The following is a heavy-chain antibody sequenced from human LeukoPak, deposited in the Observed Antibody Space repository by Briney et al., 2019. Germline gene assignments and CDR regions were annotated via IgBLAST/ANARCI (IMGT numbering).Heavy chain of an antibody. CDR2: ISYDGSNK. V-gene: IGHV3-30*04. CDR3: ASVFTPNLIFPRQKNAFDI. CDR1: GFTFSSYT. Sequence: GGSLRLSCAASGFTFSSYTMHWVRQAPGKGLEWVALISYDGSNKYYADSVKGRLTISRDTSKNTLYLQMNSLRAEDTAVYYCASVFTPNLIFPRQKNAFDIWGQGTMVTVSS. D-gene: IGHD3-3*01. J-gene: IGHJ3*02.